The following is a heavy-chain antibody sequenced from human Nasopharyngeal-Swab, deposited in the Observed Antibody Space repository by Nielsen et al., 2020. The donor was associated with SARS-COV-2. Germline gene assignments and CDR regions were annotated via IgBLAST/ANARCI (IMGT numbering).Heavy chain of an antibody. Sequence: GESLKISCAASGFTFSDYYMSWIRQAPGKGLEWVSYISSSGSTIYYADSVKGRFTISRDNAKNSLYLQMNSLRAEDTAVYYCARPSRGSYLRDAFDIWSQGTMVTVSS. V-gene: IGHV3-11*01. CDR3: ARPSRGSYLRDAFDI. CDR1: GFTFSDYY. CDR2: ISSSGSTI. J-gene: IGHJ3*02. D-gene: IGHD1-26*01.